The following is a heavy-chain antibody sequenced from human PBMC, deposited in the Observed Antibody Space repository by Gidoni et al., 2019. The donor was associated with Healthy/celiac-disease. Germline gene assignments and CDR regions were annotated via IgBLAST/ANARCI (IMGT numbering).Heavy chain of an antibody. Sequence: EVQLLESGGGLVQPGGSLRLSCAASGFTFSSYAMSWVRQAPGKGLEWGSAISGSGGSTYYADAVKGRFTISRDNSKNTLYLQMNSLRAEDTAVYYCAELGLDYGEIGAFDIWGQGTMVTVSS. J-gene: IGHJ3*02. CDR2: ISGSGGST. CDR1: GFTFSSYA. D-gene: IGHD4-17*01. CDR3: AELGLDYGEIGAFDI. V-gene: IGHV3-23*01.